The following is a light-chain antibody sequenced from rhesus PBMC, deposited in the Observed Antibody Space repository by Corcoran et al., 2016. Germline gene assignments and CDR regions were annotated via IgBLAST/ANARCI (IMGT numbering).Light chain of an antibody. CDR2: KAS. Sequence: DIQMTQSPSSLSASVGDTVTITCRASQGISSWLAWYQQNPGNAPKLLIYKASSLQSGVPSRFSGSGSGTDFTLTISSLQSEDFATYYCQQYSSRPYSFGQGTKVEIK. V-gene: IGKV1-22*01. J-gene: IGKJ2*01. CDR1: QGISSW. CDR3: QQYSSRPYS.